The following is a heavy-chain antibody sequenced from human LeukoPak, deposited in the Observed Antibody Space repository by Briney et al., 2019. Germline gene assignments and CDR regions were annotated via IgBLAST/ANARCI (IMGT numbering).Heavy chain of an antibody. D-gene: IGHD2-2*01. CDR1: GGSLSGYY. V-gene: IGHV4-34*01. CDR3: ARGLPAADTYWYYYYGMDV. CDR2: INHSGST. J-gene: IGHJ6*02. Sequence: SETLSLTCAVYGGSLSGYYWSWIRQPPGKGLEWIGEINHSGSTNYNPSLKSRVTISVDTSKNQFSLKLSSVTAADTAVYYCARGLPAADTYWYYYYGMDVWGQWTTVTVSS.